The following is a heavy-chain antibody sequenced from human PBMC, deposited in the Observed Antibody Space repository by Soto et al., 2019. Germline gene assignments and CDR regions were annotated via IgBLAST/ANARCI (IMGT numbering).Heavy chain of an antibody. D-gene: IGHD3-10*01. J-gene: IGHJ4*02. CDR2: IYYSGST. V-gene: IGHV4-39*07. CDR3: ARGHMVRGAPYAFGY. Sequence: SETLSLTCTVSGGSISSSSYYWGWIRQPPGKGLEWIGSIYYSGSTYYNPSLKSRVTISVDTSKNQFSLKLSSVTAADTAVYYCARGHMVRGAPYAFGYWSQGTLVTVSS. CDR1: GGSISSSSYY.